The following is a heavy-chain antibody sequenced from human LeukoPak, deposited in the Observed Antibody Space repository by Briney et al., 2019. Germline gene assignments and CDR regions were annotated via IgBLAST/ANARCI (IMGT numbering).Heavy chain of an antibody. CDR3: TRDFYNSGSSLLDY. CDR1: GYTFTKYA. D-gene: IGHD3-10*01. Sequence: AASVKVSCKASGYTFTKYAMNWLRQAPGQRPEWMGWISTGTGNPTYAQGFTGRFVFSLDTSVSTAYLEITSLKAEDTAVYYCTRDFYNSGSSLLDYWGQGTLVTVSS. V-gene: IGHV7-4-1*02. CDR2: ISTGTGNP. J-gene: IGHJ4*02.